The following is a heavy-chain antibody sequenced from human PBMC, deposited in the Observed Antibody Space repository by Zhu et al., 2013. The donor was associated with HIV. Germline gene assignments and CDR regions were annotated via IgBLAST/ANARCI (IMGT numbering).Heavy chain of an antibody. CDR3: SRESGFRGEPLDV. CDR1: GDTFRGDG. D-gene: IGHD3-10*01. V-gene: IGHV1-69*01. J-gene: IGHJ6*02. CDR2: IIPMFGSA. Sequence: QVQLVQSGAEVKKPGSSVKVSCKASGDTFRGDGFSWVRQAPGQGLEGMGGIIPMFGSANIAQKFQARLTISADESTSTVYMQLNSLRSEDTAKYFCSRESGFRGEPLDVWGQGTTVTVSS.